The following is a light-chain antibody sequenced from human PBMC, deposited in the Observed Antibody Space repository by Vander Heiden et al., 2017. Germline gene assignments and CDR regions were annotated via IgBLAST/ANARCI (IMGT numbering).Light chain of an antibody. CDR1: QSISSY. Sequence: DIQMPQSPSSLSVSVGDRVTITCRASQSISSYLNWYQQKPGKAPKLLIYAASSLQSGVPSRFSGSGSGTDFTLTISSLQPEDFATYYCQQSYSTPFTFGPGTKVDIK. V-gene: IGKV1-39*01. CDR2: AAS. CDR3: QQSYSTPFT. J-gene: IGKJ3*01.